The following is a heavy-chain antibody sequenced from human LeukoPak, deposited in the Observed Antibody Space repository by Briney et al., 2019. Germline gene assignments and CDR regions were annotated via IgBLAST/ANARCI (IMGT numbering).Heavy chain of an antibody. Sequence: SGTLSLTCTVSDDSFSSNDYNWVWLRQPPGKGLEWIGTIYHSGTAYYHPSLKSRVTLSLDTSKSQFSLKVTSVTATDTAMYFCARRNMIVVALDYWGQGILVAVSS. J-gene: IGHJ4*02. V-gene: IGHV4-39*01. CDR3: ARRNMIVVALDY. D-gene: IGHD3-22*01. CDR2: IYHSGTA. CDR1: DDSFSSNDYN.